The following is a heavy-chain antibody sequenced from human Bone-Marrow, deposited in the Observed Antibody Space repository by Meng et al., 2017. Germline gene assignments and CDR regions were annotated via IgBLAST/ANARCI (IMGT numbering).Heavy chain of an antibody. CDR3: ARNVLRFLEWLSGYYYYYDMDV. CDR1: GFTFSSYA. CDR2: ISYDGSNK. D-gene: IGHD3-3*01. J-gene: IGHJ6*02. Sequence: GESLKISCAASGFTFSSYAMHWVRQAPGKGLEWVAVISYDGSNKYYADSVKGRFTISRDNSKNTLYLQMNSLRAEDTAVYYCARNVLRFLEWLSGYYYYYDMDVWGQGTTVTVSS. V-gene: IGHV3-30*04.